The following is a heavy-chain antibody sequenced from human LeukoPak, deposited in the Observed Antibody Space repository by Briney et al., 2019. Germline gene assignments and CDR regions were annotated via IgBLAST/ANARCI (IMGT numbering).Heavy chain of an antibody. CDR1: GFTFSSYW. CDR2: IKQDGSEK. CDR3: ARSLLWFREPT. D-gene: IGHD3-10*01. V-gene: IGHV3-7*01. Sequence: GGSLRLSCAASGFTFSSYWMSWVRQAPERGLEWVANIKQDGSEKYCVDSVKGRFTVSRDNAKNSVYLQMNSLRVEDTAVYYCARSLLWFREPTWGQGTLVTVSS. J-gene: IGHJ5*02.